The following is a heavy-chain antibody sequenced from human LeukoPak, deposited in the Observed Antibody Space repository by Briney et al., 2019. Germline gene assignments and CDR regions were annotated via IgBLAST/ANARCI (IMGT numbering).Heavy chain of an antibody. J-gene: IGHJ4*02. V-gene: IGHV3-23*01. CDR1: GFTFSSYA. CDR2: ISGSGGST. Sequence: PGGSLRLSCAASGFTFSSYAMSWVRPAPGKGLEWVSAISGSGGSTYYADSVKGRFTISRDNSKNTPYLQMNSLRAEDPAVYYCAKGYQIYYYDSSGLGYWGQGTLVSVSS. CDR3: AKGYQIYYYDSSGLGY. D-gene: IGHD3-22*01.